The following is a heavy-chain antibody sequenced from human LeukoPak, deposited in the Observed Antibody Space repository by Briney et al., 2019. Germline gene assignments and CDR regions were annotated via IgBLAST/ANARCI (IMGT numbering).Heavy chain of an antibody. CDR2: MYTSGST. Sequence: SETLSLTCTVSGGSISSYYRSWIRQPAGKGLEWIGRMYTSGSTNYHTSLNSRGTMSVDKSKTQFSLKLSSVTAADTAVYYCARDRWYSGSYPTDYGMDVWGRGTTVTVSS. CDR3: ARDRWYSGSYPTDYGMDV. CDR1: GGSISSYY. D-gene: IGHD1-26*01. J-gene: IGHJ6*02. V-gene: IGHV4-4*07.